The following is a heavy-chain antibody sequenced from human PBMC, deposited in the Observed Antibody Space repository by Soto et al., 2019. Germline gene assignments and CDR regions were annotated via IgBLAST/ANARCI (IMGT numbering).Heavy chain of an antibody. D-gene: IGHD3-3*02. Sequence: GGSLRLSCAASGFAFSSYEMNWVRQAPGKGLEWVSYISLSGSTIYYADSVKGRFTISRDDAKNSLYLQMDSLRADDTAVYYCARESFSASPNFFDYWSQGTLVTVSS. CDR1: GFAFSSYE. V-gene: IGHV3-48*03. CDR2: ISLSGSTI. J-gene: IGHJ4*02. CDR3: ARESFSASPNFFDY.